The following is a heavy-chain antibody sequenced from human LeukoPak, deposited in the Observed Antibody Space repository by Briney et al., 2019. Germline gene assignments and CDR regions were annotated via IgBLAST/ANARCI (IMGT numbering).Heavy chain of an antibody. Sequence: SVKVSCKASGGTFSSYAISWVRQAPGQGLEWMGGIIPIFGTANYAQKFQGRVTITADESTSTAYMELSSLRSEDTAVYYCAKDPVTAFNWKDGGDALNIWGQGTMVTVSS. CDR3: AKDPVTAFNWKDGGDALNI. CDR2: IIPIFGTA. J-gene: IGHJ3*02. D-gene: IGHD1-20*01. CDR1: GGTFSSYA. V-gene: IGHV1-69*13.